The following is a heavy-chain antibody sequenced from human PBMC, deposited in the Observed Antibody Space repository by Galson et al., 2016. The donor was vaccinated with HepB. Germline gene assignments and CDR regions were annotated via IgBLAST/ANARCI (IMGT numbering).Heavy chain of an antibody. J-gene: IGHJ1*01. CDR3: ARWDSYGDREYFHH. CDR1: GFTFSNYW. Sequence: LRLSCAASGFTFSNYWMSWVRQAAGKGLEWVANIKQDESEKYYMDSVKGRFTITRDNAKNSLYLQMNSLTVEDTAVYYCARWDSYGDREYFHHWGQGALVTVSS. V-gene: IGHV3-7*01. D-gene: IGHD4-17*01. CDR2: IKQDESEK.